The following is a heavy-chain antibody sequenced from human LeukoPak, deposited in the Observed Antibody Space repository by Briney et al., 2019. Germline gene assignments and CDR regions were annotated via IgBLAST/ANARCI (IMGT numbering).Heavy chain of an antibody. CDR3: ARVRALEKYYDFWSGYLYPYYFDY. J-gene: IGHJ4*02. CDR2: IKQDGSEK. CDR1: GFTFSSYW. D-gene: IGHD3-3*01. Sequence: GGSLRLSCAASGFTFSSYWMSWVRQAPGKGLEWVANIKQDGSEKYYVDSVKGRFTISRDNAKNSLYLQMNSLRAEDMAVYYCARVRALEKYYDFWSGYLYPYYFDYWGQGSLVTVSS. V-gene: IGHV3-7*01.